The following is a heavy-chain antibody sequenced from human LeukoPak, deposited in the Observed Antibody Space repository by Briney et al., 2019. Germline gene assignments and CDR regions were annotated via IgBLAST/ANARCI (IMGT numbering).Heavy chain of an antibody. CDR3: ARLPGIAAADFEKDY. CDR2: IIPMFPTT. Sequence: SVKVSCKTSGGAFNSYAISWVRQTPGQGLEWMGGIIPMFPTTNYAQRFQDRVIITADESTSTVYMELSSLRSDDTAVYYCARLPGIAAADFEKDYWGQGTLVTVSS. J-gene: IGHJ4*02. V-gene: IGHV1-69*13. D-gene: IGHD6-13*01. CDR1: GGAFNSYA.